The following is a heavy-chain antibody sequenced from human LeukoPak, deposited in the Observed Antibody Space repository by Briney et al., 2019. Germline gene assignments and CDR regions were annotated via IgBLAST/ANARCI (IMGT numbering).Heavy chain of an antibody. CDR2: INPSGGST. CDR3: WADGYTSASY. V-gene: IGHV1-46*01. D-gene: IGHD5-18*01. J-gene: IGHJ4*02. Sequence: ASVKVSCKASGYTFTTYYMHWVRQAPGQGLEWMGIINPSGGSTTYAQKFQGRVTMTRDTSTSTVYMELSSLRSEDTAVYYCWADGYTSASYWGQGTLVTVSS. CDR1: GYTFTTYY.